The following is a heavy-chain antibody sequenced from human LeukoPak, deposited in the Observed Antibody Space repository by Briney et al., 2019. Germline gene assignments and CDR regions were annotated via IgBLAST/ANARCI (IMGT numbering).Heavy chain of an antibody. V-gene: IGHV1-69*05. CDR1: GGTFSSYA. CDR3: ASYGGYGGNYFDY. J-gene: IGHJ4*02. D-gene: IGHD4-23*01. CDR2: IIPIFGTA. Sequence: GASVKVSCKASGGTFSSYAISWVRQAPGQGLEWMGRIIPIFGTANYAQKFQGRVTITTGESTSTAYMELSSLRSEDTAVYYCASYGGYGGNYFDYWGQGTLVTVSS.